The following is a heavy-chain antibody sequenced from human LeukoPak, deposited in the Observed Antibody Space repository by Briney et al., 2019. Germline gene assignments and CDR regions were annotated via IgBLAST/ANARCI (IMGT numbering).Heavy chain of an antibody. Sequence: GGSLRLYCAASGFTFSSYWMSWVRQAPGKGLEWVANIKQDGSEKYYVDSVKGRFTISRDNAKNSLYLQMNSLRAEDTAVYYCASVGNGVYGTYYFDYWGQGTLVTVSS. CDR2: IKQDGSEK. CDR3: ASVGNGVYGTYYFDY. CDR1: GFTFSSYW. J-gene: IGHJ4*02. V-gene: IGHV3-7*03. D-gene: IGHD5/OR15-5a*01.